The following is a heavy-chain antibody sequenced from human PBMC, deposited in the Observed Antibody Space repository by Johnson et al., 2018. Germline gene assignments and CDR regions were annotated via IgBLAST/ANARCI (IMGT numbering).Heavy chain of an antibody. J-gene: IGHJ6*03. CDR1: GFTFSSYG. CDR3: AIVTDYDFWGGSLNVDYMDV. CDR2: IWYDGSNK. V-gene: IGHV3-33*01. Sequence: VQLVQSGGGVVQPGRSLRLSCAASGFTFSSYGMHWVRQAPGKGLEWVAVIWYDGSNKYYADSVKGRFTIYRDNSKNTLYLQMNSLRAEDTAVYYCAIVTDYDFWGGSLNVDYMDVWGKGTTVTVSS. D-gene: IGHD3-3*01.